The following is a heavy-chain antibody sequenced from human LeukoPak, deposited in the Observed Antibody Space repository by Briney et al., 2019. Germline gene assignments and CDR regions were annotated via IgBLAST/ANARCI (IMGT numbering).Heavy chain of an antibody. D-gene: IGHD3-22*01. CDR3: ARDSLDSSGYYYYYGMDV. Sequence: ASVKVSCKASGYTFTSYYMHWVRQAPGQGLEWMGIINPSGGSTSYAQKFQGRVTMTRDTSTSTVYMELSSPRSEDTAVYYCARDSLDSSGYYYYYGMDVWGQGTTVTVSS. V-gene: IGHV1-46*01. CDR2: INPSGGST. J-gene: IGHJ6*02. CDR1: GYTFTSYY.